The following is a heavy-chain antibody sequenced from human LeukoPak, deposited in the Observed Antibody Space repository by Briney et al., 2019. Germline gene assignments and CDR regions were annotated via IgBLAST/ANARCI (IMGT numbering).Heavy chain of an antibody. CDR1: GFTFSTYG. D-gene: IGHD5-12*01. J-gene: IGHJ4*02. Sequence: PGRSLRLSCAASGFTFSTYGMHWVRQAPGKGLEWVAVISYDGNNKYYADSVKGRFSISRDNSKNSLYLQMNSLRAEDTAVFYCARDGTYTDYDPDFDIWGQGTLVTVSS. V-gene: IGHV3-30*03. CDR2: ISYDGNNK. CDR3: ARDGTYTDYDPDFDI.